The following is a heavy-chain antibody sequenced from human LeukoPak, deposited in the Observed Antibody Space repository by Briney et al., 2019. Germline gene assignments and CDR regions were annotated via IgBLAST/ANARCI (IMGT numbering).Heavy chain of an antibody. D-gene: IGHD5-18*01. CDR2: IYYSGST. CDR1: GGSISGYY. Sequence: SETLSLTCTVSGGSISGYYWSWIRQPPGKGLEWIGYIYYSGSTNYNPSLKSRVTISLDTSKNQFSLKLSSVTAADAAVYYCARAGYSYGTGYYFDYWGQGALVTVSS. CDR3: ARAGYSYGTGYYFDY. V-gene: IGHV4-59*01. J-gene: IGHJ4*02.